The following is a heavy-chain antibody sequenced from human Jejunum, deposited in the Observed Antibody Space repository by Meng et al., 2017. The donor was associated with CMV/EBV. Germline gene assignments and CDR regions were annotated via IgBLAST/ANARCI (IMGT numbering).Heavy chain of an antibody. D-gene: IGHD3-3*01. J-gene: IGHJ6*02. Sequence: FSTYWMSWVRQAPGKGLEWVANIKFDGSQTYYVDSVKGRFTISRDNAKNSLYLQMNSLRGEDTAVYYCAKSRGDFWSGYYHGMDVWGQGTTVTVSS. CDR3: AKSRGDFWSGYYHGMDV. CDR2: IKFDGSQT. V-gene: IGHV3-7*01. CDR1: FSTYW.